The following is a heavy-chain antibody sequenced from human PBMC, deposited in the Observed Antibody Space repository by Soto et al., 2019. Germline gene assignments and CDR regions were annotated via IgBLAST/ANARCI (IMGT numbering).Heavy chain of an antibody. CDR3: ARDHPKPSTMVRGLFDY. V-gene: IGHV3-48*01. CDR1: GFTFSSYS. D-gene: IGHD3-10*01. J-gene: IGHJ4*02. Sequence: GGSLRLSCAASGFTFSSYSMNWVRQAPGKGLEWVSYISSSSSTIYYADAVKGRFTISRDNAKNSLYLQMNSLRAEDTAVYYCARDHPKPSTMVRGLFDYWGQGTLVTVSS. CDR2: ISSSSSTI.